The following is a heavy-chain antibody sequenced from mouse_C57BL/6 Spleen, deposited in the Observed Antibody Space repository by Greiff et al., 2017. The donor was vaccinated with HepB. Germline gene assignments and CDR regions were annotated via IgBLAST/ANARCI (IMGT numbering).Heavy chain of an antibody. D-gene: IGHD1-1*01. V-gene: IGHV14-4*01. J-gene: IGHJ1*03. CDR1: GFNIKDDY. Sequence: EVQLQQSGAELVRPGASVKLSCTASGFNIKDDYMHWVKQRPEQGLEWIGWIDPENGDTEYASKFQGKATITADTSSKPAYLQLSSLTSEDTAVYYCTDYYGSSYFDVWGTGTTVTVSS. CDR3: TDYYGSSYFDV. CDR2: IDPENGDT.